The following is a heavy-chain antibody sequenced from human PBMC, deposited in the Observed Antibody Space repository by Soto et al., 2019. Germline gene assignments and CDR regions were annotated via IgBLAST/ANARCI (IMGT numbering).Heavy chain of an antibody. CDR3: ARAAPRYCSGGSCYSVRDY. V-gene: IGHV4-59*02. D-gene: IGHD2-15*01. Sequence: SETLSITCTVSGGSVRSYYWSWIRQPPGKGLEWIGYIHYRGSTDYIPALKSRVTISVDTSKNLFSLKLSSVTAADTAVYYCARAAPRYCSGGSCYSVRDYWGQGTLVTVS. J-gene: IGHJ4*02. CDR2: IHYRGST. CDR1: GGSVRSYY.